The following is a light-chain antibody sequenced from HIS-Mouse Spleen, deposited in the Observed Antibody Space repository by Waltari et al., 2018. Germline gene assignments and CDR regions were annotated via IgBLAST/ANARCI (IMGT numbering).Light chain of an antibody. CDR2: DVS. CDR1: SSDVGGYNY. CDR3: SSYTSSSTWV. J-gene: IGLJ3*02. V-gene: IGLV2-14*03. Sequence: QSALTQPASVSGSPGQSITISCTGTSSDVGGYNYVSWYQQHPGKAPKLMIYDVSNRPPGVSTRFSGSKSGTPASLTISGLQAEDEADYYCSSYTSSSTWVFGGGTKLTVL.